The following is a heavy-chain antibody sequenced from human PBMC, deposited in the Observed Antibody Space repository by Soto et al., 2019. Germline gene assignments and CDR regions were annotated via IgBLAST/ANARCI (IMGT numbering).Heavy chain of an antibody. J-gene: IGHJ4*02. Sequence: GGSLRLSCAASGFTFNNYAMNWVRQAPGKGLEWVAAISATGGSTYYADSVKGRFTISRDNSKNTLYLQMNGLRVEDTAVYYCAKDRLAGNFDYWGQGTQVTVSS. CDR1: GFTFNNYA. V-gene: IGHV3-23*01. CDR3: AKDRLAGNFDY. CDR2: ISATGGST.